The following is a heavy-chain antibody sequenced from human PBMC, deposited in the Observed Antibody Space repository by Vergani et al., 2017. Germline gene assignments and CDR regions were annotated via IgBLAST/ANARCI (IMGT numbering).Heavy chain of an antibody. Sequence: QVQLLQSGSELKKPGASVRISCEASGYTFTNYPLIWVRQAPGQGLEFMGRINTNSGNPTYAPGFTGRFVFSLDTSVSTAYLQISGLKAEDSAVYYCARGRQWRLTEYLYGMDVWGQGTTVTVSS. V-gene: IGHV7-4-1*02. D-gene: IGHD6-19*01. CDR3: ARGRQWRLTEYLYGMDV. CDR2: INTNSGNP. J-gene: IGHJ6*02. CDR1: GYTFTNYP.